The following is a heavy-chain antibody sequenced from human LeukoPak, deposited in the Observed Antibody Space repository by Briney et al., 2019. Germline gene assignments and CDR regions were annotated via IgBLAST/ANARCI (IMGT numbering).Heavy chain of an antibody. J-gene: IGHJ4*02. V-gene: IGHV3-9*01. CDR2: ISWNSDDI. Sequence: PGGSLRLSCAASGFCFDYYAMHWVRQVPGKGLEWVSGISWNSDDIDYADSVRGRFTISRDHAKNSLFLLMNSLRAEDTALYYCAKDRIGKNHGDYDSIDYWGQGTLVTVSS. CDR3: AKDRIGKNHGDYDSIDY. D-gene: IGHD4-17*01. CDR1: GFCFDYYA.